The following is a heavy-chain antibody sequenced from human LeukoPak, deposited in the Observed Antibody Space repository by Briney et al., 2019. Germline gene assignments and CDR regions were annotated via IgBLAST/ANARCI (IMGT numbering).Heavy chain of an antibody. V-gene: IGHV3-23*01. CDR3: AKEYSGYEFDY. CDR1: GFTLRSYD. D-gene: IGHD5-12*01. Sequence: GGSLRLSCAASGFTLRSYDMSWVRQAPGKGRGWVAATSGSGVNSYYADSVRGRLTISRDNSQNTLYLQMDSLRAEDTALYYCAKEYSGYEFDYWVQGTLVTVSS. CDR2: TSGSGVNS. J-gene: IGHJ4*02.